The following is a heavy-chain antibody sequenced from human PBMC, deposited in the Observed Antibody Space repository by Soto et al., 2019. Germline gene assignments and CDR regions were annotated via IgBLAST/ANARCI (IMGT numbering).Heavy chain of an antibody. D-gene: IGHD1-1*01. Sequence: EVQLVESGGGLVQPGGSLRLSCAASGFTFSSYEMNWVRQAPGKGLEWVSYISSSGSTIYYADSVKGRFTISRDNAKNSLYLQMNSLRAEDTAVYYCARDTNYYGMDVWGQGTTVTVSS. V-gene: IGHV3-48*03. CDR2: ISSSGSTI. CDR3: ARDTNYYGMDV. CDR1: GFTFSSYE. J-gene: IGHJ6*02.